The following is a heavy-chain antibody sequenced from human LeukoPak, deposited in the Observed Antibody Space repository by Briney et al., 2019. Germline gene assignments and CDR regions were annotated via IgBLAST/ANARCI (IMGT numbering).Heavy chain of an antibody. V-gene: IGHV4-34*01. J-gene: IGHJ4*02. Sequence: PSETLSLTCAVYGGSFSGYYWSWIRQPPGKGLEWIGEINHSGSTNYNPSLKSRVTISVGTSKNQFSLKLSSVTAADTAVYYCARGMWAVAGPFDYWGQGTLVTVSS. CDR2: INHSGST. CDR3: ARGMWAVAGPFDY. CDR1: GGSFSGYY. D-gene: IGHD6-19*01.